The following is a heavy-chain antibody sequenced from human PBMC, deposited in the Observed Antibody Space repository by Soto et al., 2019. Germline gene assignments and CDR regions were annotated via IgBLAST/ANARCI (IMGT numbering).Heavy chain of an antibody. CDR1: GFTFSSYG. J-gene: IGHJ4*02. CDR2: ISYDGSNK. V-gene: IGHV3-30*18. Sequence: ESGGGVVQPGRSLRLSCAASGFTFSSYGMHWVRQAPGKGLEWVAVISYDGSNKYYADSVKGRFTISRDNSKNTLYLQMNSLRAEDTAVYYCAKDLPSAVGSIAAAGTLDYWGQGTLVTVSS. D-gene: IGHD6-13*01. CDR3: AKDLPSAVGSIAAAGTLDY.